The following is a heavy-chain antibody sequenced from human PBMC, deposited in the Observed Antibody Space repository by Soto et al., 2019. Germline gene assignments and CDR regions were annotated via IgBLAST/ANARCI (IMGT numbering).Heavy chain of an antibody. V-gene: IGHV3-23*01. Sequence: GGSLRLSCAASGITFNNYAMSGVRQDPGKGLEWVSAISGSGISTYYADSAKGRFTISRDNSKNTVYLQMKSLRAEDTAVYYCANILRSPRPGVGATDYWGQGTLVTVSS. CDR3: ANILRSPRPGVGATDY. J-gene: IGHJ4*02. D-gene: IGHD1-26*01. CDR1: GITFNNYA. CDR2: ISGSGIST.